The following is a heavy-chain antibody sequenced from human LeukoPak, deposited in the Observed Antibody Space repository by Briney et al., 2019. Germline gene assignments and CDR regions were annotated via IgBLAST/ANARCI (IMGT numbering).Heavy chain of an antibody. J-gene: IGHJ6*02. CDR3: ARLRFLEWLFVSDGMDV. V-gene: IGHV3-53*04. Sequence: GGSLRLSCAASGFTVSSNYMSWVRQAPGKGLEWVSVIYSGGSTYYADSVKGRFTISRHNSKNTLYLQMNSLRAEDTAVYYCARLRFLEWLFVSDGMDVWGQGTTVTVSS. CDR1: GFTVSSNY. D-gene: IGHD3-3*01. CDR2: IYSGGST.